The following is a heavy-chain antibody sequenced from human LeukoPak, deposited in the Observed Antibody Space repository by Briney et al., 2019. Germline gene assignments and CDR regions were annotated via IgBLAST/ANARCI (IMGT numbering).Heavy chain of an antibody. D-gene: IGHD3-10*01. V-gene: IGHV4-39*07. CDR3: ARSTSYYYGSGSYYNDY. CDR2: IYYSGST. CDR1: GGSISSSSYY. J-gene: IGHJ4*02. Sequence: PSETLSLTCTVSGGSISSSSYYWGWIRQPPGKGLEWIGSIYYSGSTYYNPSLKSRVTISVDTSKNQFSLKLSSVTAADTAVYYCARSTSYYYGSGSYYNDYWGQGTLVTVSS.